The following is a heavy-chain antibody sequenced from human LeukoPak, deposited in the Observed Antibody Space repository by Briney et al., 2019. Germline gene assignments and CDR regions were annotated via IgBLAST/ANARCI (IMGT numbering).Heavy chain of an antibody. D-gene: IGHD3-22*01. CDR3: ARDVYDSSGYYDDY. V-gene: IGHV3-7*04. Sequence: GGSLRLSCAASGFTFSSYWMSWVRQAPGKGLEWVANIKQDGSEKYYVDSVKGRFTISRDNAKNSLYLQMNSLRAEDTAVYYCARDVYDSSGYYDDYWGQGTLVTVS. J-gene: IGHJ4*02. CDR2: IKQDGSEK. CDR1: GFTFSSYW.